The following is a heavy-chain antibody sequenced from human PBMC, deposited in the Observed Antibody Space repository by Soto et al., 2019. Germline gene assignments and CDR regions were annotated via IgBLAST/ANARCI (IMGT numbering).Heavy chain of an antibody. CDR2: IYYSGST. D-gene: IGHD1-7*01. CDR1: GGSISSGGYY. V-gene: IGHV4-31*03. CDR3: ARGSRAPHANYAV. Sequence: PSETLSLTCTVSGGSISSGGYYWSWIRQHPGKGLEWIGYIYYSGSTYYNPSLKSRVTIPVDTSKNQFSLKLSSVTAADTAVYYCARGSRAPHANYAVWGQGTLVTVSS. J-gene: IGHJ4*02.